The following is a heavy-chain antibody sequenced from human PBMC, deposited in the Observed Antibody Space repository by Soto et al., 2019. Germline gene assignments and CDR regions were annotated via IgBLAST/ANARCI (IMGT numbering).Heavy chain of an antibody. CDR3: ARDDSSGYFHVPFDY. J-gene: IGHJ4*02. V-gene: IGHV3-48*02. CDR2: ISNSGSTI. Sequence: GGSLRLSCAASGITFNTYAMNWVRQAPGKGLEWVSYISNSGSTIYYTDSVKGRFTISRDNAKNSLYLQMNSLRDEDTAVYYCARDDSSGYFHVPFDYWGQGTLVTVSS. CDR1: GITFNTYA. D-gene: IGHD3-22*01.